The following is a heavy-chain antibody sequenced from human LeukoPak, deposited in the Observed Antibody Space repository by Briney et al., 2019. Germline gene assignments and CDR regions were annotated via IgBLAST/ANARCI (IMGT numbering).Heavy chain of an antibody. CDR1: GFTFSSYA. Sequence: PGRSLRLSCAASGFTFSSYAMHWVRQAPGKGLEWVAVISYDGSNKYYADSVKGRFTISRDNSKNTLYLQMNSLRAEDTAVYYCARLLGYCSSTSCYNFDYWGPGTLVTVSS. V-gene: IGHV3-30-3*01. D-gene: IGHD2-2*02. CDR3: ARLLGYCSSTSCYNFDY. J-gene: IGHJ4*02. CDR2: ISYDGSNK.